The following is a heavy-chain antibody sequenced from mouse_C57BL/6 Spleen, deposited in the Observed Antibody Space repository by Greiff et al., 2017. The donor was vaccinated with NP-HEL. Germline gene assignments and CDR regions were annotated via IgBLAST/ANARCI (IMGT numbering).Heavy chain of an antibody. CDR1: GYTFTDYE. CDR3: TRRDSNDYYAMDY. CDR2: IDPETGGT. D-gene: IGHD2-5*01. J-gene: IGHJ4*01. Sequence: QVQLQQSGAELVRPGASVTLSCKASGYTFTDYEMHWVKQTPVHGLEWIGAIDPETGGTAYNQKFKGKAILTADKSSSTAYMELRSLTSEDSAVYYCTRRDSNDYYAMDYWGQGTSVTVSS. V-gene: IGHV1-15*01.